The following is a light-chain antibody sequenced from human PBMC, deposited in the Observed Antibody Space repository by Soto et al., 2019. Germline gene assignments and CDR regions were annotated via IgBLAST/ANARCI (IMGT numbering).Light chain of an antibody. CDR3: QQYDSPPLT. V-gene: IGKV3-20*01. CDR2: VAS. Sequence: EIVLTQSPGTLSLSPGERATLSCRASQSVSKNYLAWYQQKPGQAPRLLIYVASNRATCIPDRFSGSGSGTDVTLTISSRQAEDVAVYYCQQYDSPPLTFGGGTKVEIK. J-gene: IGKJ4*01. CDR1: QSVSKNY.